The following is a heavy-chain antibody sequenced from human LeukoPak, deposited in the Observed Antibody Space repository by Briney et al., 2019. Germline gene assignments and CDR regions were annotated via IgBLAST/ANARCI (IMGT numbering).Heavy chain of an antibody. CDR3: ATRGYGAENWFDP. Sequence: PSETLSLTCTVSGYSISSGYYWGWIRQPPGKGLEWIGEINHSGSTNYNPSLKSRVTISVDTSKNQFSLKLSSVTAADTAVYYCATRGYGAENWFDPWGQGTLVTVSS. D-gene: IGHD4-17*01. J-gene: IGHJ5*02. CDR1: GYSISSGYY. CDR2: INHSGST. V-gene: IGHV4-38-2*02.